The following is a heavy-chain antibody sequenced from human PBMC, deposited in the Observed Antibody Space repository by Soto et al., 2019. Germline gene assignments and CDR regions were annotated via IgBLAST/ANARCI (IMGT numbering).Heavy chain of an antibody. CDR3: ARDTGMTTVTTSHRWFDP. CDR1: GYTFTSYG. CDR2: ISAYNGNT. Sequence: ASVKVSCKASGYTFTSYGISWVRQAPGQGLEWMGWISAYNGNTNYAQKLQGRVTMTTDTSTSTAYMELRSLRSDDTAVYYCARDTGMTTVTTSHRWFDPWGQGTLVTVSS. J-gene: IGHJ5*02. V-gene: IGHV1-18*01. D-gene: IGHD4-17*01.